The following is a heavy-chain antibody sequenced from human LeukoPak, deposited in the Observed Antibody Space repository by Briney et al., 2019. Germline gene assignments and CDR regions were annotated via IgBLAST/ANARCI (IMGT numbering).Heavy chain of an antibody. D-gene: IGHD5-12*01. CDR3: ARDLAVATITGGGDGTYYHYYGMDV. V-gene: IGHV4-34*01. CDR1: GGSFSGYY. CDR2: INHSGST. Sequence: SETLSLTCAVYGGSFSGYYWSWIRQPPGKGLEWIGEINHSGSTNYNPSLKSRVTISVDTSKNQFSLKLSSVTAADTAVYYCARDLAVATITGGGDGTYYHYYGMDVWGQGTTVTVSS. J-gene: IGHJ6*02.